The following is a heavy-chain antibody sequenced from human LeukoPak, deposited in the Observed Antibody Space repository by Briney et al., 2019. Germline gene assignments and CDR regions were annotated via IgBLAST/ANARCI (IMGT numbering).Heavy chain of an antibody. CDR2: IYYSGST. V-gene: IGHV4-59*08. D-gene: IGHD6-13*01. Sequence: SETLSLTCTVSGGSISSYYWSWIRQPPGKGLEWIGYIYYSGSTNYNPSLKSRVTISVDTSKNQFSLKLSSVTAADTAVYYCARQYSSSWCAPVYYFDYWGQGTLVTVSS. J-gene: IGHJ4*02. CDR1: GGSISSYY. CDR3: ARQYSSSWCAPVYYFDY.